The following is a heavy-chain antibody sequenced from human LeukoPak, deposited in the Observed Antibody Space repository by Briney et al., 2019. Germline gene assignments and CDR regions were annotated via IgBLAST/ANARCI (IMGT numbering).Heavy chain of an antibody. CDR3: AKDSPDRITMASYGMDV. Sequence: GGSLRLSCAASGFTFSSYWMSWVRQAPGKGLEWVAVIWYGGSNKYYADSVKGRFTISRDNSKNTLYLQMNSLRAEDTAVYYCAKDSPDRITMASYGMDVWGQGTTVTVSS. V-gene: IGHV3-30*02. J-gene: IGHJ6*02. CDR1: GFTFSSYW. D-gene: IGHD3-10*01. CDR2: IWYGGSNK.